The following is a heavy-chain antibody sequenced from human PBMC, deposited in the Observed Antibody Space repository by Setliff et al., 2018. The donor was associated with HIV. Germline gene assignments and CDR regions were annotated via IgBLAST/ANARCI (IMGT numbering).Heavy chain of an antibody. Sequence: PSETLSLTCAVYTESLTRYDWAWIRQSPEKGLEWIGEIDDSGSIIYSPSLKSRVTISMDTSRNQFSLKLTSMTAADTAVYYCARDQSSGWYGLGYFQHWGQGTLVTVSS. CDR2: IDDSGSI. D-gene: IGHD6-19*01. CDR3: ARDQSSGWYGLGYFQH. V-gene: IGHV4-34*01. J-gene: IGHJ1*01. CDR1: TESLTRYD.